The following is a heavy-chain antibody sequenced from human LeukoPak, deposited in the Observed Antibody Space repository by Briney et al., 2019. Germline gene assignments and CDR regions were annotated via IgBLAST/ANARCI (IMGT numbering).Heavy chain of an antibody. CDR2: ISSSSSYI. CDR1: GFTFSNYP. CDR3: ARDGKYSSGWYRTFNFDY. J-gene: IGHJ4*02. Sequence: GGSLRLSCVASGFTFSNYPMHWVRQAPGKGLEWVSSISSSSSYIYYADSVRGRFTISRDNAKNSLYLQMNSLRAEDTAVYYCARDGKYSSGWYRTFNFDYWGQGTLVTVSS. D-gene: IGHD6-19*01. V-gene: IGHV3-21*01.